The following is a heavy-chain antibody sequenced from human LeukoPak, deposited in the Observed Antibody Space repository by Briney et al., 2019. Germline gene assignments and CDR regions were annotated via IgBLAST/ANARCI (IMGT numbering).Heavy chain of an antibody. CDR3: ARHGSLGYCSGGSCSPLNWFDP. CDR2: IYHSGST. D-gene: IGHD2-15*01. CDR1: GGSISSSNW. V-gene: IGHV4-4*02. J-gene: IGHJ5*02. Sequence: SGTLSLTCAVSGGSISSSNWWSWVRQPPGKGLEWIGEIYHSGSTNYNPSLKSRVTISVDKSKNQFSLKLSSVTAADTAVYYCARHGSLGYCSGGSCSPLNWFDPWGQGTLVTVSS.